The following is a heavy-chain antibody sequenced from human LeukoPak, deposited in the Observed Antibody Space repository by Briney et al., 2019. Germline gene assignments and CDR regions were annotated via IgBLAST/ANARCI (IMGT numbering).Heavy chain of an antibody. Sequence: GGSLRLSCEASGFTFSDYYMTWIRQAPGKGLEWLSYISSSGTTIYYADSVKGRFTISRDNAKNSLYLQMSGLRAEDTAVYYCARAVGATTGYFDYWGQGTLFTVSS. D-gene: IGHD1-26*01. CDR1: GFTFSDYY. J-gene: IGHJ4*02. CDR3: ARAVGATTGYFDY. CDR2: ISSSGTTI. V-gene: IGHV3-11*01.